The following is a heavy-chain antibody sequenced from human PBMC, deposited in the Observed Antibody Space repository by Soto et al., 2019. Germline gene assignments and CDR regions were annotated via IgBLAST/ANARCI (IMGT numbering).Heavy chain of an antibody. J-gene: IGHJ4*02. CDR1: GFTFSTYG. Sequence: GGSLRLSCAASGFTFSTYGVHWVRQAPGKGLEWVAVVWSDGSKEFYADSVKGRFTISRDNSKNTVYLQMNSLRAEDTAVYYCARGSSGTHGVDYWGQGTMVTVSS. V-gene: IGHV3-33*01. CDR3: ARGSSGTHGVDY. CDR2: VWSDGSKE. D-gene: IGHD1-26*01.